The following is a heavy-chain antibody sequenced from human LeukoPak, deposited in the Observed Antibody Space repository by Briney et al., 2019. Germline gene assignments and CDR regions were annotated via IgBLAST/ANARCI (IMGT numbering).Heavy chain of an antibody. Sequence: ASVKVSCKASGYTFTSYYMHWVRQAPGQGLEWMGIINPSGGSTSFAQKFQGRVTMTRDMSTSTVYMELSSLRSEDTAIYYCATKHPPAYGGNSGAFDIWGQGTMVTVSS. J-gene: IGHJ3*02. V-gene: IGHV1-46*01. CDR2: INPSGGST. D-gene: IGHD4-23*01. CDR3: ATKHPPAYGGNSGAFDI. CDR1: GYTFTSYY.